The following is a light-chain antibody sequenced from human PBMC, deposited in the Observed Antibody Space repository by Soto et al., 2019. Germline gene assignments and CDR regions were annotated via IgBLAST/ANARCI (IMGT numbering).Light chain of an antibody. Sequence: QSVLTQPPSVSGAPGQRVTISFTGSISNIGAGYDVQWYQQLPGAAPKLPILGNSNRPSGIPDRFSGSRSGTSASLAITGLQAEDEADYFCQSYDISLSVSVIFGGGTKVTVL. V-gene: IGLV1-40*01. J-gene: IGLJ2*01. CDR2: GNS. CDR3: QSYDISLSVSVI. CDR1: ISNIGAGYD.